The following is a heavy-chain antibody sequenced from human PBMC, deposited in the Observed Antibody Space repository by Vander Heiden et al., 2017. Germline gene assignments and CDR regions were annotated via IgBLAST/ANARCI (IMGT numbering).Heavy chain of an antibody. D-gene: IGHD2-15*01. J-gene: IGHJ4*02. CDR3: ARDSELRGSPEFEY. CDR1: GFTFSNYW. CDR2: IKQDGSEK. Sequence: EVQLVESGGGLVQPGGSLRLSCPASGFTFSNYWMSWVRQAPGKGLEWLANIKQDGSEKFYVDSMKGRFTISRDNAKNSLYLQMNSLRAEDTAVYYCARDSELRGSPEFEYWGQGTLVTVSS. V-gene: IGHV3-7*01.